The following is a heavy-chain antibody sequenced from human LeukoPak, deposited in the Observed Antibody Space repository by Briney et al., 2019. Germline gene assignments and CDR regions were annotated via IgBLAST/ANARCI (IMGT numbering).Heavy chain of an antibody. CDR2: INGHNVKT. CDR3: ARGTVSGQDYYYMDV. J-gene: IGHJ6*03. Sequence: ASVKVSCKASGYTFTSYGINWVLQAPGQRLEWMGWINGHNVKTNYAQKLQGRVTMTTDRSTSTVYMELRSLRSDDTAVYHCARGTVSGQDYYYMDVWGTGTTVSVSS. V-gene: IGHV1-18*01. D-gene: IGHD2-15*01. CDR1: GYTFTSYG.